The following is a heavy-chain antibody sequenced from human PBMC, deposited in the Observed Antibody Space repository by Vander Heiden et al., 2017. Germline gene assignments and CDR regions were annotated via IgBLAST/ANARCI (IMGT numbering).Heavy chain of an antibody. CDR2: LYYSGSA. J-gene: IGHJ4*02. CDR1: GGSISGGGYY. D-gene: IGHD3-22*01. V-gene: IGHV4-31*03. Sequence: QVQLQESGPGLVKPSQTLSLTCTVSGGSISGGGYYWSWIRHHPGKGLEWSGYLYYSGSAYNSPSLKSRVSISVDTSKNQFSLRLRSVTAADTAVYFCARTNYYDSGGSWYFDYWGQGTLVTVSS. CDR3: ARTNYYDSGGSWYFDY.